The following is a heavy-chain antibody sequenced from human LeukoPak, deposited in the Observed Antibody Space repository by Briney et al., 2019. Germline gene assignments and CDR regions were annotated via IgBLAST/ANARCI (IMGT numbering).Heavy chain of an antibody. CDR1: GFTFSSYA. CDR3: ARDSGSYLGDY. CDR2: ISYDGSNK. V-gene: IGHV3-30-3*01. J-gene: IGHJ4*02. D-gene: IGHD1-26*01. Sequence: GGSLRLSCAASGFTFSSYAMHWVRQAPGKALEWVAVISYDGSNKYYADSVKGRFTISRDNSKNTLYLQMNSLRAEDTAVYYCARDSGSYLGDYWGQGTLVTVSS.